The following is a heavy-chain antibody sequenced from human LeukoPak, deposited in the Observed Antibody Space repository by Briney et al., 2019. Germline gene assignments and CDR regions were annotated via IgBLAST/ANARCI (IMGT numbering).Heavy chain of an antibody. CDR2: IIPIFGTA. Sequence: SVKVSCKASGGTFSSYAISWVRQAPGQGLEWMGGIIPIFGTANYAQKFQGRVTITADESTSTAYMELSSLRSEDTAVYYCARETTVTYYYYYGMDVWGQGTTVTVSS. D-gene: IGHD4-17*01. V-gene: IGHV1-69*13. CDR3: ARETTVTYYYYYGMDV. CDR1: GGTFSSYA. J-gene: IGHJ6*02.